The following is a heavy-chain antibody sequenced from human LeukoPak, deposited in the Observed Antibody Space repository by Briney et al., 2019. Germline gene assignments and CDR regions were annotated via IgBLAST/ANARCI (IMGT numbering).Heavy chain of an antibody. CDR1: GGSISSYY. V-gene: IGHV4-59*01. J-gene: IGHJ4*02. CDR2: IYYSGST. CDR3: AGASYDSSGVH. Sequence: PSETLSLTCTVSGGSISSYYWSWIRQPPGKGLEWIGYIYYSGSTNYNPSLKSRVTISVDTSKNQFSLKLSSVTAADTAVYYCAGASYDSSGVHWDQGTLVTVSS. D-gene: IGHD3-22*01.